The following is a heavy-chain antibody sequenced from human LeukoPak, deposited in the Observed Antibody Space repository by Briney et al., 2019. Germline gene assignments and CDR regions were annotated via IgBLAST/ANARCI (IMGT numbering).Heavy chain of an antibody. Sequence: GGSLRLSCAASGFTVSSNYMSWVRQAPGKGLEWVSVIYSGGSTYYADSVKGRFAISRDNSKNALYLQMNSLRAEDTAVYYCARDIIVPAQYGMDVWGQGTTVTVSS. CDR1: GFTVSSNY. J-gene: IGHJ6*02. CDR3: ARDIIVPAQYGMDV. V-gene: IGHV3-66*01. D-gene: IGHD2-2*01. CDR2: IYSGGST.